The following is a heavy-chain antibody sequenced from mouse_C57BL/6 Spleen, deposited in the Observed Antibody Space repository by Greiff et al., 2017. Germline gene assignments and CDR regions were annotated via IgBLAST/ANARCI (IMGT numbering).Heavy chain of an antibody. J-gene: IGHJ2*01. CDR3: ARFPYYDYDVYFDY. Sequence: QVQLQQSGPELVKPGASVKISCKASGYSFTSYYIHWVKQRPGQGLEWIGWIYPGSGNTKYNEKFKGKATLTADTSSSTAYMQLSSLTSEDSAVYYCARFPYYDYDVYFDYWGQGTTLTVSS. V-gene: IGHV1-66*01. D-gene: IGHD2-4*01. CDR2: IYPGSGNT. CDR1: GYSFTSYY.